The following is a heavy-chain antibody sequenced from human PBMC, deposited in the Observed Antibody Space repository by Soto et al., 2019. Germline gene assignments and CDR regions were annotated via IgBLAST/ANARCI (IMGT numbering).Heavy chain of an antibody. CDR3: ARRGVYGGNHGTFDY. J-gene: IGHJ4*02. CDR2: IYYSGST. V-gene: IGHV4-59*01. D-gene: IGHD2-15*01. Sequence: SETLSLTCTVSGGSISSYYWSWIRQPPGKGLEWIGYIYYSGSTNYNPSLKSRVTISVDTSKNQFSLKLSSVTAADTAVYYCARRGVYGGNHGTFDYWGQGTLVPVSS. CDR1: GGSISSYY.